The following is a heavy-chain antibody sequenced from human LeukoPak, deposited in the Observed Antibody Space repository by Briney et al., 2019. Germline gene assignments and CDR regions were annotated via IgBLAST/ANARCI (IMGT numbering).Heavy chain of an antibody. J-gene: IGHJ4*02. V-gene: IGHV4-34*01. CDR3: ARAGDAAAAGLFDY. CDR1: GGSFSGYY. Sequence: PSETLSLTCAVYGGSFSGYYWSWIRQPPGKGLEWIGEINHSGSTNYNPSLKSRVTISVGTSKNQFSLKLSSVTAADTAVYSCARAGDAAAAGLFDYGGQGTLVTVSS. D-gene: IGHD6-13*01. CDR2: INHSGST.